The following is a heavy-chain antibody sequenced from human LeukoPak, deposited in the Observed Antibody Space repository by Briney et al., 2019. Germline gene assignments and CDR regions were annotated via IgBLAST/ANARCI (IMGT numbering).Heavy chain of an antibody. V-gene: IGHV3-15*01. CDR1: GFTFSNAW. D-gene: IGHD3-9*01. Sequence: GGSLRLSCAASGFTFSNAWMSWVRQAPGKGLEWVGRIKSKTDGGTTDYAAPVKGRFTISRDDSKNTLYLQMNSLKTEDTAVYYCTTPADILTGYYYYGMDVWGQGTTVTVSS. CDR3: TTPADILTGYYYYGMDV. CDR2: IKSKTDGGTT. J-gene: IGHJ6*02.